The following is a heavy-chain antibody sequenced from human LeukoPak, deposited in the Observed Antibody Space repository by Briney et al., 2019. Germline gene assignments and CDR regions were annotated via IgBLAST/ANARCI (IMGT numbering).Heavy chain of an antibody. CDR1: GGSISSNTYY. J-gene: IGHJ3*02. D-gene: IGHD7-27*01. CDR2: IYYRGST. V-gene: IGHV4-39*07. CDR3: ARLGQPNAFDI. Sequence: PSETLSLTCTVSGGSISSNTYYWDWIRQPPGKGLECIGSIYYRGSTYYNPSLKSRVTISVDTSKSQFSLKLTSVTAADTAVYYCARLGQPNAFDIWGEGTMVTVSP.